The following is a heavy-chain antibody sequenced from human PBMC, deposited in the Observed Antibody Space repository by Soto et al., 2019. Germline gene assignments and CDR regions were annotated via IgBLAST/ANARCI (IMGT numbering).Heavy chain of an antibody. J-gene: IGHJ4*02. CDR2: IGTAGDT. Sequence: EVQLVESGGGLVQPGGSLRLSCAASGFTFSSYDMHWVRQATGKGLEWVSAIGTAGDTYCPGSVKGRFTISRENAKNSLYLHMNSLRSGDTAVYYCARGPYGSGSPIAPYYFDYWGQGTLVTVSS. V-gene: IGHV3-13*01. CDR3: ARGPYGSGSPIAPYYFDY. D-gene: IGHD3-10*01. CDR1: GFTFSSYD.